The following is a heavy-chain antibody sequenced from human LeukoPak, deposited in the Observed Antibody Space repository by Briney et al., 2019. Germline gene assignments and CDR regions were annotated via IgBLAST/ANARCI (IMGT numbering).Heavy chain of an antibody. V-gene: IGHV4-59*11. J-gene: IGHJ6*03. D-gene: IGHD5-24*01. Sequence: SETLSLICTVSGGSISSHYWSWIRQPPGKGLEWIGYIYYSGSTNYNPSLKSRVTISVDTSKSQFSLKLSSVTAADTAVYYCAKDFDGYMDVWGKGTTVTVSS. CDR1: GGSISSHY. CDR3: AKDFDGYMDV. CDR2: IYYSGST.